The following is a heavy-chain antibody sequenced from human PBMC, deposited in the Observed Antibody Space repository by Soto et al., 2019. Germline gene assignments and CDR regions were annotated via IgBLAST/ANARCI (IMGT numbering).Heavy chain of an antibody. CDR2: ISGSGAYT. V-gene: IGHV3-23*01. CDR3: ARDDYNSPVSPHNASDI. J-gene: IGHJ3*02. CDR1: GFTFSSYA. Sequence: PGGSLRLSCAASGFTFSSYAMTWVRQAPGKGLEWVSAISGSGAYTYYANSVKGRFTISRDNSKNTLYLQLNSLRAEDTAVYYCARDDYNSPVSPHNASDIWGQGTMVTVSS. D-gene: IGHD4-4*01.